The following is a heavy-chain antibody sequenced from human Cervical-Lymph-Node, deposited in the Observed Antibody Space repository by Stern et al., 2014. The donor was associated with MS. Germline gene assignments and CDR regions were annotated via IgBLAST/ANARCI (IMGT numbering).Heavy chain of an antibody. J-gene: IGHJ4*02. CDR1: GGTFNTNV. Sequence: VQLVQSGAEVKKPGSSVKVSCKASGGTFNTNVISWVRQAPGQGLEWMGGIIPIFGTALYAQKFQGRVTLTANESTRAGHIELGSLRSEDTAVYYGARAAYSTSSYNYWGQGTLVIVSS. D-gene: IGHD6-6*01. V-gene: IGHV1-69*01. CDR3: ARAAYSTSSYNY. CDR2: IIPIFGTA.